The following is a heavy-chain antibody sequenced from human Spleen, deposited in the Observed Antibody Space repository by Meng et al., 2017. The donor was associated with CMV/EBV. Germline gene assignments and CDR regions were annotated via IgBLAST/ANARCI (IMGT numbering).Heavy chain of an antibody. V-gene: IGHV3-11*01. Sequence: GSLRLSCAASGFSFSDYYMSWIRQAPGKGLEWVSYISSSGSTIYYADSVKGRFTISRDNAKNSLYLQMNSLRAEDTAVYYCARAYWNYDWLYYYYGMDVWGQGTTVTVSS. CDR1: GFSFSDYY. D-gene: IGHD1-7*01. CDR3: ARAYWNYDWLYYYYGMDV. J-gene: IGHJ6*02. CDR2: ISSSGSTI.